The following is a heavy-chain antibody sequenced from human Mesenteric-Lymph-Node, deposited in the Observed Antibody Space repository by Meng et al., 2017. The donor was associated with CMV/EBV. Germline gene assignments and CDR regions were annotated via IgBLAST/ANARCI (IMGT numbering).Heavy chain of an antibody. CDR2: ISSSSSYI. V-gene: IGHV3-21*01. Sequence: ETLSLTCTVSGGSLSSYYWTWIRQSPGKGLEWVSSISSSSSYIYYADSVKGRFTISRDNAKNSLYLQMNSLRAEDTAVYYCAREDGYYYYYYGMDVWGQGTTVTVSS. CDR1: GGSLSSYY. D-gene: IGHD5-24*01. CDR3: AREDGYYYYYYGMDV. J-gene: IGHJ6*02.